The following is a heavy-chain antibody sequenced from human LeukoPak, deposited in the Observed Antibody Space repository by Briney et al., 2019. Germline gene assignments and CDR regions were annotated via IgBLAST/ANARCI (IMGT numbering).Heavy chain of an antibody. CDR3: AKDVIAAAVPWDYGMDV. D-gene: IGHD6-13*01. CDR2: ISYDGSNK. V-gene: IGHV3-30*18. Sequence: PGGSLRLSCAASGFTFSSYGMHWVRQAPGKGLEWVAVISYDGSNKYYADSVKGRFTISRDNSKNTLYLQMHSLRAEDTAVYYCAKDVIAAAVPWDYGMDVWGQGTTVTVSS. CDR1: GFTFSSYG. J-gene: IGHJ6*02.